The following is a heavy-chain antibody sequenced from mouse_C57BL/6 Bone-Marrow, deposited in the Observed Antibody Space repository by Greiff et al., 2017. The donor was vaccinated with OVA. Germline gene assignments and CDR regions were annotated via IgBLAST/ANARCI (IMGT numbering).Heavy chain of an antibody. Sequence: QVQLKESGPELVKPGASVKISCKASGYAFSSSWMNWVKQRPGKGLEWIGRIYPGDGDTNYNGKFKGKATLTADKSSSTAYMQLSSLTSEDSAVYFCATYDFFDYWGQGTTLTVSS. CDR3: ATYDFFDY. J-gene: IGHJ2*01. CDR1: GYAFSSSW. D-gene: IGHD2-4*01. V-gene: IGHV1-82*01. CDR2: IYPGDGDT.